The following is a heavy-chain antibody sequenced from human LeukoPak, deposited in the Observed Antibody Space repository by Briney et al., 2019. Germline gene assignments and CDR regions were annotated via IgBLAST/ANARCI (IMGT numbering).Heavy chain of an antibody. CDR1: GYSFTTYW. D-gene: IGHD3-22*01. J-gene: IGHJ4*02. CDR2: IYPGDSDT. V-gene: IGHV5-51*01. Sequence: GESLKISCKGSGYSFTTYWIGWVRQMPGKGLEWMGIIYPGDSDTRYSPSFQGQVTISAEKSISTAYLQWSSLKASDTAMYYCARHTYYYDSSGYSGGDYWGQGTLVTVSS. CDR3: ARHTYYYDSSGYSGGDY.